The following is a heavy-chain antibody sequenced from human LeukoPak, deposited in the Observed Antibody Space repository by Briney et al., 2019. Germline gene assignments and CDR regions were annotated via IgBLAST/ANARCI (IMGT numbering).Heavy chain of an antibody. CDR2: MYYSGST. V-gene: IGHV4-30-4*01. Sequence: SETLSLTCTVSGGSISSGDYYWSWIRQPPGKGLEWIAYMYYSGSTYYNPSLKSRVTMSADTSKNQLSLKLSSVTAAGTAVYYCARPYYYDSRIDPWGQGILVTVSS. J-gene: IGHJ5*02. D-gene: IGHD3-22*01. CDR1: GGSISSGDYY. CDR3: ARPYYYDSRIDP.